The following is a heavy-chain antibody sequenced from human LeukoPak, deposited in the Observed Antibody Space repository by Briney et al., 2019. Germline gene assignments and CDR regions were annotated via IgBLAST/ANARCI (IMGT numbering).Heavy chain of an antibody. CDR2: ISGSGGST. Sequence: TGGSLRLSCAASGFTFSSYAMSWVRQAPGKGLEWVSAISGSGGSTYYADSVKGRFTISRDNSKNTLYLQMNSLRAEDTAVYYCAKVRGYYYDSSGYYFLDYWGQGTLVTVSS. CDR1: GFTFSSYA. V-gene: IGHV3-23*01. D-gene: IGHD3-22*01. CDR3: AKVRGYYYDSSGYYFLDY. J-gene: IGHJ4*02.